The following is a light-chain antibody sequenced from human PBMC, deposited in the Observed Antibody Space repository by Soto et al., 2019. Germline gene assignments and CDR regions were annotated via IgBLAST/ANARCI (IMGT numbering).Light chain of an antibody. V-gene: IGKV3-15*01. CDR2: DAS. Sequence: KVVTQSPDPLSVSPGERATLSCRASQSVSSNLAWYQQKPGQAPRLLIYDASTGAPGFPARFSGSGSGTEFTLTISSLQSEDFAVYYCHHYNSWPYTLGQGTKVDIK. CDR1: QSVSSN. J-gene: IGKJ2*01. CDR3: HHYNSWPYT.